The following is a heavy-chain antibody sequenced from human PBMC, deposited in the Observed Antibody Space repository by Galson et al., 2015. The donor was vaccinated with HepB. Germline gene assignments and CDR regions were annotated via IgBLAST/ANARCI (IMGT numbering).Heavy chain of an antibody. CDR2: INAGNGNT. Sequence: SVKVSCKASGYTFTSYAMHWVRQAPGQRLEWMGWINAGNGNTKYSQKFQGRVTITRDTSASTAYMELSSLRSEDTAVYYCARDMASSLGSFDPWGQGTLVTVSS. CDR1: GYTFTSYA. CDR3: ARDMASSLGSFDP. D-gene: IGHD6-13*01. V-gene: IGHV1-3*01. J-gene: IGHJ5*02.